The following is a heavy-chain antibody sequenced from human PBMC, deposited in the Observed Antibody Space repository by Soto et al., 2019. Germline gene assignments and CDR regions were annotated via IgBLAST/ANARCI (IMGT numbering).Heavy chain of an antibody. CDR3: AKHPNGDYIGAFDM. J-gene: IGHJ3*02. CDR1: GLTFNKYA. Sequence: EVQVLESGGGLAQPGGSLRLSCTASGLTFNKYAFTWVRQTTGKGLEWLSSITASGGFTKYADSVKGRFTTSRDNPKNTLYLQMNRLRVKDTSVYYCAKHPNGDYIGAFDMWGQGIMVTVSS. D-gene: IGHD4-17*01. V-gene: IGHV3-23*01. CDR2: ITASGGFT.